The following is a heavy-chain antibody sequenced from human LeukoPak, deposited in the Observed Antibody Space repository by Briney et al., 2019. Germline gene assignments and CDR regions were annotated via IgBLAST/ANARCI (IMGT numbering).Heavy chain of an antibody. CDR1: GDSVSSNTGI. CDR3: ARDKVLNGFDI. V-gene: IGHV6-1*01. D-gene: IGHD2-8*02. Sequence: SQTLSLTCAISGDSVSSNTGIWNWVRQSPSRGLEWLGRTYYRSKWFIDYALSVKGRMTINPDTSKNRFSLQLNSVTPEDTAVYYCARDKVLNGFDIWGQGTMVTVSS. CDR2: TYYRSKWFI. J-gene: IGHJ3*02.